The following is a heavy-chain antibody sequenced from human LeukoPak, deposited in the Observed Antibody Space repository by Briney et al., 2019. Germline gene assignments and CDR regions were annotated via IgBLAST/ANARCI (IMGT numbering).Heavy chain of an antibody. CDR3: ARDLYMTAVTTGYFDY. D-gene: IGHD4-17*01. V-gene: IGHV1-46*01. Sequence: GASVTVSFKSSGYTFTGYYMHWVRQAPGQGLEWMGIVNPSGGSTSYAQKFQGRLTMTRDTSTSTVYVELSSLRSEDTAVYYCARDLYMTAVTTGYFDYWGQGTLVTVSS. J-gene: IGHJ4*02. CDR2: VNPSGGST. CDR1: GYTFTGYY.